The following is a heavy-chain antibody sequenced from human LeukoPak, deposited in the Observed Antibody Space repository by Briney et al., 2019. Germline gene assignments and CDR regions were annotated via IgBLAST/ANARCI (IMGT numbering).Heavy chain of an antibody. V-gene: IGHV3-48*01. CDR2: ISSSSSTI. CDR1: GFTFSSYS. CDR3: ARNRGYNHSSGYPLFDY. D-gene: IGHD3-22*01. Sequence: GGSLRLSCAASGFTFSSYSMNWVRQAPGKGLEWVSYISSSSSTIYYADSVKGRFTISRDNAKNSLYLQMNSLRAEDTAVYYCARNRGYNHSSGYPLFDYWGQGILVTVSS. J-gene: IGHJ4*02.